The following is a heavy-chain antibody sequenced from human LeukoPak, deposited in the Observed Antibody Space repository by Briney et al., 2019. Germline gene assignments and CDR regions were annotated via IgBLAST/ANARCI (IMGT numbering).Heavy chain of an antibody. Sequence: SETLSLTCTVSGGSISNYYWSWIRQPAGKGLEWIGRIYTSGSTNYSPSLGSRVTMSIDTSKNQFSLKLSSVTAADTAVYYCARRSWGYYGSGSPMNPFDYWGQGTLVTVSS. J-gene: IGHJ4*02. CDR2: IYTSGST. CDR3: ARRSWGYYGSGSPMNPFDY. V-gene: IGHV4-4*07. D-gene: IGHD3-10*01. CDR1: GGSISNYY.